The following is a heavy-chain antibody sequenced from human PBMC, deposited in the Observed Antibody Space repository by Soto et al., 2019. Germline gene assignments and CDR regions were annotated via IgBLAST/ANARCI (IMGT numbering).Heavy chain of an antibody. CDR3: TTDRGYMYDFDY. V-gene: IGHV3-15*01. CDR1: GFTFDNAW. J-gene: IGHJ4*02. D-gene: IGHD5-18*01. CDR2: IKSKTDGGTA. Sequence: EVQLVESGGGLVKPGGSLRLSCAASGFTFDNAWMSWVRQAPGKGLEWVGRIKSKTDGGTADYAAPVKGRFTILRDDSKNTLFQQMNSLKTEDTAVYYRTTDRGYMYDFDYWGQGTLGPVSS.